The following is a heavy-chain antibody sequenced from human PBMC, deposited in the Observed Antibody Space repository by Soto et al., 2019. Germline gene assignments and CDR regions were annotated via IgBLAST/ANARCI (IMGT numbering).Heavy chain of an antibody. Sequence: QVQLVESGGGVVQPGRSLRLSCAASAFTFSSYGMHWVRQAPGKGLEWVAVIWYDGSNKYYADSVKGRFTISRDNSKNTLYLQMNSLRAEDTAVYYCARERDSSGYTRLDYWGQGTLVTVSS. CDR1: AFTFSSYG. CDR2: IWYDGSNK. D-gene: IGHD3-22*01. CDR3: ARERDSSGYTRLDY. V-gene: IGHV3-33*01. J-gene: IGHJ4*02.